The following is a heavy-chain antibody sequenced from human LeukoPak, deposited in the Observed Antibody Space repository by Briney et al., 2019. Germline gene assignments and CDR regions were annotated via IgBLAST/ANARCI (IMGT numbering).Heavy chain of an antibody. CDR1: GFAFSSNS. J-gene: IGHJ6*03. V-gene: IGHV3-21*01. Sequence: PGGSLRLSCAASGFAFSSNSMNWVRQAPGKGLEWVSSISSTGSYIYYADSVKGRFTISRDNAKNSLYLQMNSLRAEDAAVYYCGRDPEVPDYYSYMDVWGKGTTVTVSS. CDR2: ISSTGSYI. CDR3: GRDPEVPDYYSYMDV.